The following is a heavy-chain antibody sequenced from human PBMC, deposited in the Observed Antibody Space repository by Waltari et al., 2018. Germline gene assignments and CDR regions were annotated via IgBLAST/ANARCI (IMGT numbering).Heavy chain of an antibody. CDR2: IIPIFDIV. J-gene: IGHJ4*02. CDR1: GGTFSSYV. V-gene: IGHV1-69*10. Sequence: QVQLVQSGAEVKKPGSSVKVSCKASGGTFSSYVFNWVRQAPGQGLEWMGGIIPIFDIVNYAQKFKGRVTVTADKFTNTVYMELSSLRSDDTAVYYCARRKDDYNTFYFDYWGQGTLVIVSS. CDR3: ARRKDDYNTFYFDY. D-gene: IGHD4-4*01.